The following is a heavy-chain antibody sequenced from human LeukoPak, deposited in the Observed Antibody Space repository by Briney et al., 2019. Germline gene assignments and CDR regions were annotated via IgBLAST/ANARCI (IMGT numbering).Heavy chain of an antibody. Sequence: GGSLRLSCAASGFTFSSYWMNWARQAPGKGLEWVSAISGSGGSTYYADSVKGRFTISRDNSKNTLYLQMNSLRAEDTAVYYCAKGGGARPPDYWGQGTLVTVSS. CDR1: GFTFSSYW. V-gene: IGHV3-23*01. CDR3: AKGGGARPPDY. CDR2: ISGSGGST. D-gene: IGHD3-16*01. J-gene: IGHJ4*02.